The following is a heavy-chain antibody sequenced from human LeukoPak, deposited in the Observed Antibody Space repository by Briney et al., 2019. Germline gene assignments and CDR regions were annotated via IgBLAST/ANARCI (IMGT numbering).Heavy chain of an antibody. Sequence: PGGSLRLSCAVSGINVSSNYMSWVRQAPGKGLEWVSVIYSGGTTYYADSVKGRFTISRDNSKNTLYLQMNGLRAEDTAAYYCARGTRRFYSDSSGFAGDYYYYYMDVWGKGTTVIVSS. CDR1: GINVSSNY. J-gene: IGHJ6*03. V-gene: IGHV3-53*01. CDR2: IYSGGTT. D-gene: IGHD3-22*01. CDR3: ARGTRRFYSDSSGFAGDYYYYYMDV.